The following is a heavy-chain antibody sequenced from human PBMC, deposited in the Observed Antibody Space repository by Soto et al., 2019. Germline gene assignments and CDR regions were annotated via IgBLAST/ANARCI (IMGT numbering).Heavy chain of an antibody. CDR3: AKDSQNSGLFDY. CDR2: ISGSGGST. D-gene: IGHD6-13*01. Sequence: EVQLLESGGGLVQPGGSLRLSCAASGFTFSSYAMSWVRQAPGKGLEWVSAISGSGGSTYYADSVKGRFTISRDNSKNTLYLQMNSVRAEDTAVYYCAKDSQNSGLFDYWGQGTLVTVSS. CDR1: GFTFSSYA. J-gene: IGHJ4*02. V-gene: IGHV3-23*01.